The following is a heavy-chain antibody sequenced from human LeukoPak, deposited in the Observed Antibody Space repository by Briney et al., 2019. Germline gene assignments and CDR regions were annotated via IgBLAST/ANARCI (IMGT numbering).Heavy chain of an antibody. CDR1: GGSFSGYY. CDR3: ASRAFCGGDCSGVFDY. Sequence: SETLSLTCAVYGGSFSGYYWSWIRQPPGKGLEWIGEINHSGSTNYNPSLKSRVTISVDTSKNQFSLKLSSVTAADTAVYYCASRAFCGGDCSGVFDYWGQGTLVTVSS. D-gene: IGHD2-21*02. V-gene: IGHV4-34*01. CDR2: INHSGST. J-gene: IGHJ4*02.